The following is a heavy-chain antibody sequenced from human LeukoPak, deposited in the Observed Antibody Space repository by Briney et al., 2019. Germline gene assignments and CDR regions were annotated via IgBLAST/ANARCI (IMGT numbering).Heavy chain of an antibody. J-gene: IGHJ4*02. CDR3: ARAAGGSGSYGDY. CDR2: MNPNSGNT. Sequence: ASVKVSCKASGYTFTSYDINWVRQATGQGLEWMGWMNPNSGNTGYAQKFQGRVTMTRDTSTSTVYMELSSLRSEDTAVYYCARAAGGSGSYGDYWGQGTLVTVSS. V-gene: IGHV1-8*01. D-gene: IGHD3-10*01. CDR1: GYTFTSYD.